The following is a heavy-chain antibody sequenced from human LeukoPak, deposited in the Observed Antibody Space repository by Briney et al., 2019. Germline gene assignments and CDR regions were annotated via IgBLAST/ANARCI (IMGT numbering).Heavy chain of an antibody. CDR2: IYYSGST. CDR3: ARDGGDTMVRGVIITGYFDY. D-gene: IGHD3-10*01. Sequence: SETLSLTCTVSGGSISSYYWSWIRQPPGMGLEWIGYIYYSGSTNYNPSLKSRVTISVDTSKNQFSLKLSSVTAADTAVYYCARDGGDTMVRGVIITGYFDYWGQGTLVTVSS. CDR1: GGSISSYY. V-gene: IGHV4-59*01. J-gene: IGHJ4*02.